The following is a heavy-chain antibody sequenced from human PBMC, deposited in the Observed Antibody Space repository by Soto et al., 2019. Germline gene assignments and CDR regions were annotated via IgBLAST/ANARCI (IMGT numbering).Heavy chain of an antibody. CDR1: GFTFSSYG. V-gene: IGHV3-33*01. CDR3: ARDWAAVDGRGYFDY. D-gene: IGHD6-19*01. CDR2: IWYDGSNK. J-gene: IGHJ4*02. Sequence: QVQLVESGGGVVQPGRSLRLSCAASGFTFSSYGMHWVRQAPGKGLEWVAVIWYDGSNKYYADSVKGRFTISRDNSKNTLYLQMNSLRAEDTAVYYCARDWAAVDGRGYFDYWGEGTLVTVSS.